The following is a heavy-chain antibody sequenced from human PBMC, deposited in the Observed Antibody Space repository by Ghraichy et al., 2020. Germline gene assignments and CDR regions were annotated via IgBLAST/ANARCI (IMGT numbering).Heavy chain of an antibody. Sequence: ESLNISCAVYGGSFSGYYWSWIRQPPGKGLEWIGEINHSGSTNYNPSLKSRVTISVDTSKNQFSLKLSSVTAADTAVYYCARTWGGSGWYRRGAYYYYGMDVWGQGTTVTVSS. CDR2: INHSGST. J-gene: IGHJ6*02. CDR3: ARTWGGSGWYRRGAYYYYGMDV. V-gene: IGHV4-34*01. CDR1: GGSFSGYY. D-gene: IGHD6-19*01.